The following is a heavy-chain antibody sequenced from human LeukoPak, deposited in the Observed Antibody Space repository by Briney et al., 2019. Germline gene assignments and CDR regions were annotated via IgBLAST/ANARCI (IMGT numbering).Heavy chain of an antibody. CDR2: XSXDGSNX. CDR3: VKGDWHGSGNYYSDQFRP. V-gene: IGHV3-30*18. CDR1: GXXXGXXX. J-gene: IGHJ5*02. Sequence: GGSLRLSCAASGXXXGXXXXXXVXXXXXKXXXXVXXXSXDGSNXYYGDSVKDRFTISRDNSHSTLFLQMNSLTTDDTAAYYCVKGDWHGSGNYYSDQFRPWGPGTLVTVS. D-gene: IGHD3-10*01.